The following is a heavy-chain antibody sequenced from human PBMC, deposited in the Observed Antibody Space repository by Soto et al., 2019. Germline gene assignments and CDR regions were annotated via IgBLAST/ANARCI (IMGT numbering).Heavy chain of an antibody. CDR3: AEGLATVLVVCAEFDY. V-gene: IGHV3-30*03. CDR1: GFTFSSYD. CDR2: ISYHGRNI. D-gene: IGHD2-8*02. J-gene: IGHJ4*02. Sequence: ESGGGVVQPGRSLRLSCAASGFTFSSYDMHWVRQAPGKGLEWVAGISYHGRNIYYADSVKGRLTVSRDNSKNTLWLQMNSLIAEDTAVDYCAEGLATVLVVCAEFDYWGQGTLVTVSS.